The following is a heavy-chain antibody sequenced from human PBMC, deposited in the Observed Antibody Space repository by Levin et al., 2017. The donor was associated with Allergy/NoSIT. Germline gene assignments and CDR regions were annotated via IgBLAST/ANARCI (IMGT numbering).Heavy chain of an antibody. CDR2: ISYDGSNK. D-gene: IGHD6-6*01. CDR3: AKGPWEEYSSSSLAY. J-gene: IGHJ4*02. Sequence: GESLKISCAASGFTFSSYGMHWVRQAPGKGLEWVVVISYDGSNKYYADSVKGRFTISRDNSKNTLYLQMNSLRAEDTAVYYCAKGPWEEYSSSSLAYWGQGTLVTVSS. V-gene: IGHV3-30*18. CDR1: GFTFSSYG.